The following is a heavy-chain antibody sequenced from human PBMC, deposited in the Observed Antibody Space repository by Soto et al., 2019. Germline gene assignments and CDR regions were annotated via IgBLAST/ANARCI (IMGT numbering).Heavy chain of an antibody. CDR3: ARDMTVTTYYYFDY. V-gene: IGHV3-48*02. Sequence: EVQLVESGGGLVQPGGSLRLSCAASGFTFSSYSMNWVRQAPGKGLEWVSYISSSSSTIYYADSVKGRFTISRDNAKNSLDLQMNSLRDEDTAVYYCARDMTVTTYYYFDYWGQGTLVTVSS. CDR1: GFTFSSYS. J-gene: IGHJ4*02. D-gene: IGHD4-4*01. CDR2: ISSSSSTI.